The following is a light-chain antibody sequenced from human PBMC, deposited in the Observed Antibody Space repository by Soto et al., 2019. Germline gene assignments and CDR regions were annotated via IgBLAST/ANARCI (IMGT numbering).Light chain of an antibody. J-gene: IGLJ3*02. Sequence: QSVLTQPPSASGSPGQSVTISCTGSSSDVGGYNYVSWYQQHPGKAPKVMIYEVTKRPSGVPDRFSGSKSGNTASLTVSGLQAEDEADYYCCSYAGSNNWVFGGGTKLTVL. CDR3: CSYAGSNNWV. CDR1: SSDVGGYNY. V-gene: IGLV2-8*01. CDR2: EVT.